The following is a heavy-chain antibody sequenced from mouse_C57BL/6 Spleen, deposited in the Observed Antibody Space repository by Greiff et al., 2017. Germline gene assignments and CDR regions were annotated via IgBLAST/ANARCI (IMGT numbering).Heavy chain of an antibody. CDR3: ARGIYYDYDGFAY. V-gene: IGHV3-6*01. J-gene: IGHJ3*01. CDR2: ISYDGSN. Sequence: EVHLVESGPGLVKPSQSLSLTCSVTGYSITSGYYWNWIRQFPGNKLEWMGYISYDGSNNYNPSLKNRISITRDTSKNQFFLKLNSVTTEDTATYYCARGIYYDYDGFAYWGQGTLVTVSA. D-gene: IGHD2-4*01. CDR1: GYSITSGYY.